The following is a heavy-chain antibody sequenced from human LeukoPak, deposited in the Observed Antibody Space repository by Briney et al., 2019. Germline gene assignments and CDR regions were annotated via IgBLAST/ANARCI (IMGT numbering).Heavy chain of an antibody. J-gene: IGHJ5*02. D-gene: IGHD2-8*01. V-gene: IGHV3-49*04. CDR2: IRSKAYGGTT. CDR3: TNKLYPGP. CDR1: GFTFGDYA. Sequence: GGSLRLSCTASGFTFGDYAMSWVRQAPGKGLEWVGFIRSKAYGGTTEYAASVKGRFTISRDDSKSIAYLQMNSLKTEDTAVYYCTNKLYPGPWGQGTLVTVSS.